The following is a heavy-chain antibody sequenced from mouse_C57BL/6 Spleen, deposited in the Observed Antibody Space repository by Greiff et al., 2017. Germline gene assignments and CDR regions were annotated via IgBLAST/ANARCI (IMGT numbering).Heavy chain of an antibody. Sequence: QVQLQQSGAELVKPGASVKISCKASGYAFSSYWMNWVKQRPGKGLEWIGQIYPGDGDTNYNGKFKGKATLTADKSASTAYMQLSSLTSEDSAVYFWARGGGPGYFDYWGQGTTLTVSS. CDR3: ARGGGPGYFDY. CDR1: GYAFSSYW. V-gene: IGHV1-80*01. J-gene: IGHJ2*01. CDR2: IYPGDGDT.